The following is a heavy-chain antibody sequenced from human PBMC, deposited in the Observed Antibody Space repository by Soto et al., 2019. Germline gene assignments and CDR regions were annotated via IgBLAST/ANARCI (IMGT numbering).Heavy chain of an antibody. D-gene: IGHD5-12*01. Sequence: QVQLVQSGAEVKKPGASVKVSCKASGYTFTDYYIHWVRQAPGQGPEWLGWTNTNTGGTNYAQKFKGRVTVTRDTSTNTAYMDLYRLTSDDTAVDYCVRDRVPTAPEFDYWGQGTLITVSS. CDR3: VRDRVPTAPEFDY. CDR2: TNTNTGGT. CDR1: GYTFTDYY. V-gene: IGHV1-2*02. J-gene: IGHJ4*02.